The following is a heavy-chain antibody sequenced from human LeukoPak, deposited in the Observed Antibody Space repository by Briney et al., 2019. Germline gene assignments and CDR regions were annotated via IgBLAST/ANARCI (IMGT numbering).Heavy chain of an antibody. Sequence: ASVKVSCKASGGTFSSYAISWVRQAPGQGLEWMGGIIPIFGTANYAQKFQGRVTITADESTSTAYMELSSLRSEDTAVYYCARDYYDSSGYYHPRNYYGMDVWGQGTTVTVSS. D-gene: IGHD3-22*01. CDR3: ARDYYDSSGYYHPRNYYGMDV. J-gene: IGHJ6*02. CDR1: GGTFSSYA. CDR2: IIPIFGTA. V-gene: IGHV1-69*13.